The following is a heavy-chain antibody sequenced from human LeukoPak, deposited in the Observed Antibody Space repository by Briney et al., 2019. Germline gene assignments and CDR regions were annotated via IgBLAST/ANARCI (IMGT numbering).Heavy chain of an antibody. J-gene: IGHJ6*02. V-gene: IGHV1-58*01. Sequence: ASVKVSCKASGFTFTSSAVQWVRQARGQRLEWIGWIVVGSGNTNYAQKFQERVTITRDTSTSTAYMELSSLRSEDTAVYYCAATSTGTHYYYGMDVWGQGTTVTVSS. D-gene: IGHD1-1*01. CDR2: IVVGSGNT. CDR3: AATSTGTHYYYGMDV. CDR1: GFTFTSSA.